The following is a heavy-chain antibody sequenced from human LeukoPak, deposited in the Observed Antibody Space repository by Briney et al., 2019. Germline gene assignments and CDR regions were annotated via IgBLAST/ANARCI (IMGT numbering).Heavy chain of an antibody. D-gene: IGHD1-26*01. Sequence: ASVKVSCKASGYTFTGYYMHWVRQAPGQGLEWMGWINPNSGGTNYAQKFQGRVTMTRDTSISTAYMELSRLRSDDTAVYYCARDSGSYSGWFDPWGQGTLVTVSS. V-gene: IGHV1-2*02. J-gene: IGHJ5*02. CDR2: INPNSGGT. CDR1: GYTFTGYY. CDR3: ARDSGSYSGWFDP.